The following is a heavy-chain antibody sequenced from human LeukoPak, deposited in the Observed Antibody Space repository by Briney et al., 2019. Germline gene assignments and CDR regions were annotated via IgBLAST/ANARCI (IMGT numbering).Heavy chain of an antibody. D-gene: IGHD4-17*01. J-gene: IGHJ4*02. CDR1: GGSFSGYY. CDR3: AKEWGVDYGLRY. Sequence: ETLSLTCAAYGGSFSGYYWSWIRQPPGKGLEWVSAISGSGGSTYYADSVKGRFTISRDNSKNTLYLQMNSLRADDTAVYYCAKEWGVDYGLRYWGQGTLVTVSS. CDR2: ISGSGGST. V-gene: IGHV3-23*01.